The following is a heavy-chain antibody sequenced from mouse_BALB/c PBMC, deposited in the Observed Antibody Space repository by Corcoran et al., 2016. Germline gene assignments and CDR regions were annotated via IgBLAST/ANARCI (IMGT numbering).Heavy chain of an antibody. V-gene: IGHV8-12*01. D-gene: IGHD1-1*01. CDR1: GCSLSTSGMG. CDR3: ARYGSSYPWFAY. Sequence: QVTLKESGPGILQPSQTLSLTCSFSGCSLSTSGMGVSWSRQPSGKGLEWLAQIYWDDDKRYNPSLKSRLTISKDTTRNQVFLKITSVDTADTATDYCARYGSSYPWFAYWGQGTLVTVSA. CDR2: IYWDDDK. J-gene: IGHJ3*01.